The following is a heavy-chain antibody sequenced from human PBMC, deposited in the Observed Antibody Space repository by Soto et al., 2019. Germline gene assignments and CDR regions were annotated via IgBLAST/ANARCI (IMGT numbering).Heavy chain of an antibody. Sequence: ASVKVSCKASGYTFTSYGISWVRQAPGQGLDWMGWISAYNGNTNYAQKLQGRVTMTTDTSTSTAYMELRSLRSDDTAVYYCARLEDYYDSSGYYGYWGQGTLVTVSS. D-gene: IGHD3-22*01. CDR2: ISAYNGNT. J-gene: IGHJ4*02. V-gene: IGHV1-18*04. CDR3: ARLEDYYDSSGYYGY. CDR1: GYTFTSYG.